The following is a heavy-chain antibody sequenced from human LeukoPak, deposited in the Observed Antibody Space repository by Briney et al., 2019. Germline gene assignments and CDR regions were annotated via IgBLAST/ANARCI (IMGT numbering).Heavy chain of an antibody. CDR2: IIPIFGTA. CDR3: ARGETGTDY. Sequence: ASVKVSCKASGGTFSSYAISWVRQAPGQGLEWMGGIIPIFGTANYAQKFQGRVTITADESTSTAYMEMSTLTSEAMAVYYCARGETGTDYWGQGTLVTVSS. D-gene: IGHD1-1*01. J-gene: IGHJ4*02. CDR1: GGTFSSYA. V-gene: IGHV1-69*13.